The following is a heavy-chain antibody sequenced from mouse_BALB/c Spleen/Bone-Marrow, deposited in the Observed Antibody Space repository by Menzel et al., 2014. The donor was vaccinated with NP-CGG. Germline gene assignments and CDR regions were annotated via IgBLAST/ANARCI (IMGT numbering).Heavy chain of an antibody. CDR1: GYTLTSYW. V-gene: IGHV1S81*02. CDR3: ARAGGYDGFAY. Sequence: QVQLQQPGAELVKPGASVKLSCKASGYTLTSYWMHWVKQRPGQGLEWIGEINPSNGRADYNEKFRSKATLTVDRSSXTAYMQLSSLTSEDSAVYYCARAGGYDGFAYWGQGTLVTVSA. J-gene: IGHJ3*01. D-gene: IGHD2-2*01. CDR2: INPSNGRA.